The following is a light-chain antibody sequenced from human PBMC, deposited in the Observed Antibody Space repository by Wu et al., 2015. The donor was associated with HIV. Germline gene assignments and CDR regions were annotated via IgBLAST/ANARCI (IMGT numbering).Light chain of an antibody. V-gene: IGKV1-5*03. CDR3: QQYNSYSRT. J-gene: IGKJ2*01. Sequence: DIQMTQSPSTLSASVGDRVTITCRASQSISSWLAWYQQKPGKAPKLLISKASSLESGVPSRFSGSGSGTEFTLTISSLQPDDFATYYCQQYNSYSRTFGQGTKAGDQT. CDR2: KAS. CDR1: QSISSW.